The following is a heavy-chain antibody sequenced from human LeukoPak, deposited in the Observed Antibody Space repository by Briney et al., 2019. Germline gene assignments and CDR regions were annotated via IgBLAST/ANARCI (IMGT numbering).Heavy chain of an antibody. J-gene: IGHJ4*02. Sequence: SETLSLTCTVSGGSISSYYWSWTRQPAGKGLEWIGRIYTSGSTNYNPSLKSRVTMSVDTSKNQFSLKLSSVTAADTAVYYCARQDKLRFLEWLPTPYLIDYWGQGTLVTVSS. D-gene: IGHD3-3*01. CDR3: ARQDKLRFLEWLPTPYLIDY. V-gene: IGHV4-4*07. CDR2: IYTSGST. CDR1: GGSISSYY.